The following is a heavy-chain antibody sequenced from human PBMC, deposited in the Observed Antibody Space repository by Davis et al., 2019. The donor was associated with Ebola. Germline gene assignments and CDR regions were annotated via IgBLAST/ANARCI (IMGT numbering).Heavy chain of an antibody. J-gene: IGHJ4*02. CDR1: GYTFTSYA. CDR2: VHGGNGNT. D-gene: IGHD6-19*01. Sequence: ASVQVTCKASGYTFTSYAIHWVRQAPAQRLEGMGWVHGGNGNTQYPQRFQGRVTITTDTPASTVYLDLTSLRSEDTSVFYCARASFGYNNGWYADYWGPGSLVTVSS. V-gene: IGHV1-3*01. CDR3: ARASFGYNNGWYADY.